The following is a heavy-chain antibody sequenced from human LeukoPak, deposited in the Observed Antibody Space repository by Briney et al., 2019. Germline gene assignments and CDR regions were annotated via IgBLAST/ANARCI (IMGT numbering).Heavy chain of an antibody. CDR1: GYTFTIYD. V-gene: IGHV1-8*01. Sequence: ASVNVSCKASGYTFTIYDINWVRQATGQGLEWMGWMNPNSGNTGYAQKFQGRVTMTRNTSISTAYMELSSLRSEDTAVYYCARSMSVRGVIIGYWGQGTLVTVSS. CDR2: MNPNSGNT. D-gene: IGHD3-10*01. CDR3: ARSMSVRGVIIGY. J-gene: IGHJ4*02.